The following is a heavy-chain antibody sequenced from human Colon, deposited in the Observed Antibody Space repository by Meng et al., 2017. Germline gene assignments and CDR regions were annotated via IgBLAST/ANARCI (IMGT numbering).Heavy chain of an antibody. J-gene: IGHJ5*02. Sequence: GESLKISCAASGFTFSSYEMNWVRQAPGKGLEWVSYISSSGSTIYYAVSVKGRFTISRDNAKISLYLQMNSLRAEDTAVYYCARQAVAGTVNWFDPWGQGTLVTVSS. CDR3: ARQAVAGTVNWFDP. CDR2: ISSSGSTI. CDR1: GFTFSSYE. V-gene: IGHV3-48*03. D-gene: IGHD6-19*01.